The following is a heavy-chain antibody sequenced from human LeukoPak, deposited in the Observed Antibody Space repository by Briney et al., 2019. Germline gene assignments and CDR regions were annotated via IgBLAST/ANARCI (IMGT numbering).Heavy chain of an antibody. J-gene: IGHJ4*02. Sequence: GGSLRLSCAASEFAFSRNNMHWVRQAPGKGLEWVSFISYDGSDNNYAESVKGRFTISRDNSKNTLFLQMNSLGAGDTALYYCAKDQGGGHCSFDYWGQGTLVTVSS. CDR3: AKDQGGGHCSFDY. CDR1: EFAFSRNN. CDR2: ISYDGSDN. D-gene: IGHD2-21*02. V-gene: IGHV3-30*02.